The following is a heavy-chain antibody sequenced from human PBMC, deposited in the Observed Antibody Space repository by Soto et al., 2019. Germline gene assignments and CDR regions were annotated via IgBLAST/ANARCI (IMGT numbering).Heavy chain of an antibody. CDR2: INHSGST. V-gene: IGHV4-34*01. J-gene: IGHJ6*02. D-gene: IGHD4-4*01. CDR3: ASWDYSNYASYYYYGMDV. Sequence: PSETLSLTCAVYGGSFSGYYWSWIRQPPGKGLEWNGEINHSGSTNYNPSLKSRVTISVDTSKNQFSLKLSSVTAADTALYYCASWDYSNYASYYYYGMDVWGQGTTVTVSS. CDR1: GGSFSGYY.